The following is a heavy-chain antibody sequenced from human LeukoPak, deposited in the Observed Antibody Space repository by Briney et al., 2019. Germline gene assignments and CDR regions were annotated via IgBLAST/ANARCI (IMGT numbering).Heavy chain of an antibody. CDR1: GGSISGSDW. J-gene: IGHJ4*02. CDR3: VRAAAVSGHFDY. D-gene: IGHD6-19*01. V-gene: IGHV4-4*02. Sequence: SGTLSLTCVVSGGSISGSDWWSWVRQPPGKGLEWIGEIYHSGSTNYNPSLKSRVTISVDKSKNQFSLKLSSVTAPDTAVYYCVRAAAVSGHFDYWGQGTLVTVSS. CDR2: IYHSGST.